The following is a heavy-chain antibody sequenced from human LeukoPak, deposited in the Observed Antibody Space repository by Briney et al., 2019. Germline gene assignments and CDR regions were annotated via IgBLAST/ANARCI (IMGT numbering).Heavy chain of an antibody. Sequence: TSETLSLTCAVSGGSISSRNWWSWVRQPPGKGLEWIGEIYHSGSTNYNPSLKTRVTISVDKSKNQFSLKLSSVTAADTAVYYCAREKYEGWFGELGDFDYWGQGTLVTVSS. CDR1: GGSISSRNW. CDR2: IYHSGST. D-gene: IGHD3-10*01. CDR3: AREKYEGWFGELGDFDY. V-gene: IGHV4-4*02. J-gene: IGHJ4*02.